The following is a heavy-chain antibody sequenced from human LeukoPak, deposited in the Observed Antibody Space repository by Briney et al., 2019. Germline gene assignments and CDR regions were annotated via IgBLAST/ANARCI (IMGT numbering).Heavy chain of an antibody. Sequence: GGSLRLSCAASGFTFNNAWMNWVRQAPGKGLEWVAVISYDGSNKYYADSVKGRFTISRDNSKNTLYLQMNSLRAEDTAVYYCASLYYYDSSFDYWGQGTLVTVSS. CDR1: GFTFNNAW. CDR2: ISYDGSNK. J-gene: IGHJ4*02. D-gene: IGHD3-22*01. V-gene: IGHV3-30-3*01. CDR3: ASLYYYDSSFDY.